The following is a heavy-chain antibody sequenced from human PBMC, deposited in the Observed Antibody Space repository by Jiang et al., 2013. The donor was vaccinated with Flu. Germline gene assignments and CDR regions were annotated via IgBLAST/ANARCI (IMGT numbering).Heavy chain of an antibody. CDR1: GFTFSDSY. Sequence: VQLLESGGGLVTPGGSLRLSCAASGFTFSDSYMTWIRQSPGKGLEWVAYITSTSSHTNYADSVKGRFTISRDNAKNSLYLQMNSLRPEDTSVYYCAGLDPYHNWFDPGAREPWSPSPQ. CDR2: ITSTSSHT. CDR3: AGLDPYHNWFDP. J-gene: IGHJ5*02. V-gene: IGHV3-11*03.